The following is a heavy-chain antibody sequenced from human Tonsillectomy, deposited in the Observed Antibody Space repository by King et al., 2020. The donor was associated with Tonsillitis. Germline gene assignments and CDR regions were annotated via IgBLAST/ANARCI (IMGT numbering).Heavy chain of an antibody. V-gene: IGHV3-23*04. D-gene: IGHD3-9*01. Sequence: VQLVESGGGLVQPGGSLRLSFAASGFTFSSYALSWVRQAPGKGLEWVSAISSSGDNTYYADSGKGRFIISRDSSKNTLYLQMNSLRAEDTAVYYCAKDLGGGYDILTGYYYYYYMDVWGKGTTVTVSS. CDR2: ISSSGDNT. CDR3: AKDLGGGYDILTGYYYYYYMDV. CDR1: GFTFSSYA. J-gene: IGHJ6*03.